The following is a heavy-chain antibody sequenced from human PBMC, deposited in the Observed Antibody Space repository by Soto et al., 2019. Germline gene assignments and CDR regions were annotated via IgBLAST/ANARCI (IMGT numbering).Heavy chain of an antibody. CDR1: GDSVSSNSAA. CDR3: AREESSDFWSCYPQPTGMDV. J-gene: IGHJ6*02. CDR2: TYYRSKWYN. D-gene: IGHD3-3*01. Sequence: TLSITCAISGDSVSSNSAAWNWIRQSPSRGLEWLGRTYYRSKWYNDYAVSVKSRITINPDTSKNQFSLQLNSGAPEDAAVYYCAREESSDFWSCYPQPTGMDVWGQGTTVTVSS. V-gene: IGHV6-1*01.